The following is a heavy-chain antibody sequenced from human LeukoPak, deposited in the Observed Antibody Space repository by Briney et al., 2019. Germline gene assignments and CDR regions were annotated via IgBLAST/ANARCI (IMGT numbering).Heavy chain of an antibody. CDR1: GGSISSGGYY. D-gene: IGHD5-12*01. CDR2: IYYSGSA. J-gene: IGHJ4*02. Sequence: PSETLSLTCTVSGGSISSGGYYWSWIRQHPGKGLEWIGYIYYSGSAYYNPSLKSRVTISVDTSKNQFSLKLSSVTAADAAVYYCARAEGGYDWGFDYWGQGTLVTVSS. CDR3: ARAEGGYDWGFDY. V-gene: IGHV4-31*03.